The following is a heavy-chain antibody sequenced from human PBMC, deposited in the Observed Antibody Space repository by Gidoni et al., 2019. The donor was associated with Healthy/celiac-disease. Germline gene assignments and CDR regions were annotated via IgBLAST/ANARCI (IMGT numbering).Heavy chain of an antibody. J-gene: IGHJ6*02. Sequence: QVQLVESGGGVVQPGRSLRRSCAASGFTFSRYAMHWVRQAPGKGLGLVAVISYDGSNKYYADSVKGRFTISRDNSKNTLYLQMNSLRAEDTAVYYCARSGYSSVYYYGMDVWGQGTTVTVSS. D-gene: IGHD6-19*01. CDR1: GFTFSRYA. CDR3: ARSGYSSVYYYGMDV. CDR2: ISYDGSNK. V-gene: IGHV3-30*04.